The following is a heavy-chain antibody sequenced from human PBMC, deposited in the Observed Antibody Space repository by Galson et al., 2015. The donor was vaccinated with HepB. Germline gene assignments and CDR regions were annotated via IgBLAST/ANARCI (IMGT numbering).Heavy chain of an antibody. Sequence: SLRLSCAASGFTFSSYSMNWVRQAPGKGLEWVSSISSSSSYIYYADSVKGRFTISRDNAKNSLYLQMNSLRAEDTAVYYCARVYGDYLTTSGCGMDVWGQGTTVTVSS. D-gene: IGHD4-17*01. CDR3: ARVYGDYLTTSGCGMDV. V-gene: IGHV3-21*01. J-gene: IGHJ6*02. CDR2: ISSSSSYI. CDR1: GFTFSSYS.